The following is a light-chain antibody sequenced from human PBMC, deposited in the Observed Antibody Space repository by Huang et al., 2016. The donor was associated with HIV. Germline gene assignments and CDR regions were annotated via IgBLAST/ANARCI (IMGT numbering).Light chain of an antibody. Sequence: EIVMTQSPATLSVSPGGGATLSCRASQNITNNLAWYQLNHGRAPRLLIYDTCTRASGVPARVRGSGCGTEFTLTISGLQSEDFAVYFCQQYDNWPPGLTFGGGTKVEI. J-gene: IGKJ4*01. CDR2: DTC. V-gene: IGKV3D-15*01. CDR1: QNITNN. CDR3: QQYDNWPPGLT.